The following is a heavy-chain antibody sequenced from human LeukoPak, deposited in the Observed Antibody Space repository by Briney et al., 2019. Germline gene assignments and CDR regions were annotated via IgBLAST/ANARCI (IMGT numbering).Heavy chain of an antibody. CDR1: GFTFSDYY. Sequence: GGSLRLSCAASGFTFSDYYMSWIRQAPGRGREWVSYISRSGRTIYYADSVKGRFTLSRDHAENSLYLQMNSLRAEDTAMYYCAHLTYGDLDVFDIWGRGTMVTVSS. V-gene: IGHV3-11*04. J-gene: IGHJ3*02. CDR2: ISRSGRTI. D-gene: IGHD4-17*01. CDR3: AHLTYGDLDVFDI.